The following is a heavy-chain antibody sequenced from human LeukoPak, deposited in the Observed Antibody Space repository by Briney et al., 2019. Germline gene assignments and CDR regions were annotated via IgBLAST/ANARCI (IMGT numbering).Heavy chain of an antibody. CDR2: TYYRSKWYN. D-gene: IGHD6-19*01. CDR3: ARDTPWGAVAGGFDY. CDR1: GDSVSSNSAA. Sequence: SQTFSLTCAIFGDSVSSNSAAWNWIRQSPSRGLEWLGRTYYRSKWYNDYAVSVKSRITINPGTSKNQFSLQLNSVTPEDTAVYYCARDTPWGAVAGGFDYWGQGTLVTVSS. J-gene: IGHJ4*02. V-gene: IGHV6-1*01.